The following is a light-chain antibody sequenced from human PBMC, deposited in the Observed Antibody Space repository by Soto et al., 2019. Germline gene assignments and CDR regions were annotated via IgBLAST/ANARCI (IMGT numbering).Light chain of an antibody. CDR2: ATS. V-gene: IGKV3-20*01. J-gene: IGKJ3*01. Sequence: EIVLTQSPGTLSLSPGERATLSCRASQSVSSSYLAWYQQKPGQAPRLLIYATSNRDTGIPDRFSGSGSGADFTLTISRLEPEDFAVYYCQQYGNSPVFTFGPGTKVDIK. CDR3: QQYGNSPVFT. CDR1: QSVSSSY.